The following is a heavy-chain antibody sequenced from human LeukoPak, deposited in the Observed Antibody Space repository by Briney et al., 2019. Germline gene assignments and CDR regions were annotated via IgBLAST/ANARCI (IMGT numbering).Heavy chain of an antibody. V-gene: IGHV1-18*01. D-gene: IGHD6-13*01. CDR1: GYTFTSYG. Sequence: ASVKVSCKASGYTFTSYGISWVRQAPGQGLEWMGWISAYNGNTNYAQKLQGRVTMTTDTSTSTAYMELRSLRSDDTAVYYCARVSGSSWHHNWFDPWGQGTLVTVSS. CDR2: ISAYNGNT. J-gene: IGHJ5*02. CDR3: ARVSGSSWHHNWFDP.